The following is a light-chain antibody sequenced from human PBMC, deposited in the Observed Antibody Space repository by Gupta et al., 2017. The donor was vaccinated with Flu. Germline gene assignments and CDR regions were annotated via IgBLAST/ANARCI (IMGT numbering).Light chain of an antibody. Sequence: QSVLTQPPSVSGAPGQRVTIPCTWRSSNIGAGYDVHWYQQLPGTAPKLLIYGNSNRPSGVPDRFSGSKSGTSASLAITGLQAEDEADYYCQSYDSSLSGWVFGGGTKLTVL. CDR2: GNS. V-gene: IGLV1-40*01. CDR1: SSNIGAGYD. CDR3: QSYDSSLSGWV. J-gene: IGLJ3*02.